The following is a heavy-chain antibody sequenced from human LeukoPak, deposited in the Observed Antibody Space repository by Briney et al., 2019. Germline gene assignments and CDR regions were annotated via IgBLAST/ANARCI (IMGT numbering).Heavy chain of an antibody. CDR1: GLTFSNYW. Sequence: GGSLRLSCAASGLTFSNYWMHWVRQVPGEGLVWVSRVNSDGSSTTYADSVKGRFTISKDNTKNMLYLQMNTLRADDTAVYYCAKDAGFVHCSSTGCRGPYFDYWGQGTLVTVSS. J-gene: IGHJ4*02. CDR3: AKDAGFVHCSSTGCRGPYFDY. CDR2: VNSDGSST. D-gene: IGHD2-2*01. V-gene: IGHV3-74*01.